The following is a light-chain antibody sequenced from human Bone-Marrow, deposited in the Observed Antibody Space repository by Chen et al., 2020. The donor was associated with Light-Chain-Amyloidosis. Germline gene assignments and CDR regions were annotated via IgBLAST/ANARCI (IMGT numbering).Light chain of an antibody. V-gene: IGLV3-25*03. CDR2: RDT. CDR3: QSADSSGTYEVI. Sequence: SYELTNPPSLSVSPGQTARIPCSGDVLPTKYAYWYQRKPGQAPVLVIHRDTERPSGISERFSGSSSGTTATLTISGVQAEDEADYHCQSADSSGTYEVIFGGGTKLTVL. J-gene: IGLJ2*01. CDR1: VLPTKY.